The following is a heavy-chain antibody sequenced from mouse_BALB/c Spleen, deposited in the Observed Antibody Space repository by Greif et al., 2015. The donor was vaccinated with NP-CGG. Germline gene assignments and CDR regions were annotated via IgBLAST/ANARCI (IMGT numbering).Heavy chain of an antibody. CDR3: GRDYFDY. J-gene: IGHJ2*01. V-gene: IGHV1-37*01. CDR2: INPYNGDT. Sequence: VQLQQPGPELVKPGASVKISCKASGYSFTSYFMNWVKQSHGKSLEWIGRINPYNGDTFYNQKFKGKATLTVDKSSSTAHMELLSLTSEDSAVYYCGRDYFDYWGQGTTLTVSS. CDR1: GYSFTSYF.